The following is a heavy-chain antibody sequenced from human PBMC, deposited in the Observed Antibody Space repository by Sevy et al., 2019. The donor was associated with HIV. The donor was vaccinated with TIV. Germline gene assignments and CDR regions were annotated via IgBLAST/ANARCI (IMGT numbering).Heavy chain of an antibody. CDR1: GFTFSNAW. V-gene: IGHV3-15*01. J-gene: IGHJ4*02. CDR3: TTVGMIRRADLDY. D-gene: IGHD3-10*01. CDR2: IRGMTDGRTT. Sequence: GGSLRLSCAASGFTFSNAWMIWVRQTAGKGLEWVGRIRGMTDGRTTDYAAPVKGRFTISTDDSKDTLYLQMDMLKTEDTGVYYCTTVGMIRRADLDYWGRGTLVTVSS.